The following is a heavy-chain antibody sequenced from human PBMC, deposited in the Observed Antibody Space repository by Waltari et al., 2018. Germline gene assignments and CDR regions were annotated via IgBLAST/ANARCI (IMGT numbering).Heavy chain of an antibody. CDR1: GFTVSSNY. V-gene: IGHV3-53*01. Sequence: EVQLVESGGGLIQPGGSLRLSCAASGFTVSSNYMSWVRQAPGKGLEWVSVIYSGGSTYYADSVKGRFTISRDNSKNTLYLQMNSLRAEDTAVYYCARAPSATDYYYYGMDVWGQGTTVTVSS. CDR2: IYSGGST. J-gene: IGHJ6*02. CDR3: ARAPSATDYYYYGMDV.